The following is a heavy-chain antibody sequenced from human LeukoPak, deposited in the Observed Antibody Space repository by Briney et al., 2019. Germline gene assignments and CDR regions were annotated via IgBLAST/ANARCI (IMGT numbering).Heavy chain of an antibody. CDR3: ARVHYPLSSSSFDAFDI. J-gene: IGHJ3*02. V-gene: IGHV1-2*02. D-gene: IGHD6-13*01. Sequence: ASVKVSCKASGYTFTGYYMHWVRQAPGQGLEWMGWINPNSGGTNYAQKFQGRVTMTRDTSISTAYMELSRLRSDDTAVYYCARVHYPLSSSSFDAFDIWGQGTMVTVSS. CDR2: INPNSGGT. CDR1: GYTFTGYY.